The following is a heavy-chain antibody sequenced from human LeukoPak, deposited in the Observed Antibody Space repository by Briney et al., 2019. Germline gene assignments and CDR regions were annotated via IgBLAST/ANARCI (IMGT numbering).Heavy chain of an antibody. Sequence: SETLSLTCTVSGGSISSGSYYWSWIRQPAGKGLEWIGRIYTSGSTNYNPSLKSRVTISVDTSKNQFSLKLSSVTAADTAVYYCARSFRGSGWYGYYFDYWGQGTLVTVSS. CDR3: ARSFRGSGWYGYYFDY. CDR1: GGSISSGSYY. D-gene: IGHD6-19*01. CDR2: IYTSGST. J-gene: IGHJ4*02. V-gene: IGHV4-61*02.